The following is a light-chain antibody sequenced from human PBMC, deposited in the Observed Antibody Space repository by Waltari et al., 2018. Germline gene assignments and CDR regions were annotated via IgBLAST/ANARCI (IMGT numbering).Light chain of an antibody. J-gene: IGLJ2*01. V-gene: IGLV2-23*02. Sequence: QSALTQPASVSGSPGQSITISCTGTNNDIGSYNLVSWYQQHPGKAPKVIIFGVNKPPRGVARRFSGAKSGNTAAQTVSGLHPEDEADYYCCSYAGTPRVVFGGGTKLTVL. CDR1: NNDIGSYNL. CDR2: GVN. CDR3: CSYAGTPRVV.